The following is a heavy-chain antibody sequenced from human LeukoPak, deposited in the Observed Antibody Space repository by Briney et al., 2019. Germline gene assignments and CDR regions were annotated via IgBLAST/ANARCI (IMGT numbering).Heavy chain of an antibody. J-gene: IGHJ4*02. CDR1: GFTFSSYA. CDR2: ISGTISGSGENT. CDR3: AGGGGTSWYFDY. V-gene: IGHV3-23*01. D-gene: IGHD6-13*01. Sequence: GGSLRLSCAASGFTFSSYAMSWVRQAPGKGLEWVSAISGTISGSGENTYYADSVKGRFTISRDNSKNTLYLQMNSLRVEDTAVYYCAGGGGTSWYFDYWGQGTLVTVSS.